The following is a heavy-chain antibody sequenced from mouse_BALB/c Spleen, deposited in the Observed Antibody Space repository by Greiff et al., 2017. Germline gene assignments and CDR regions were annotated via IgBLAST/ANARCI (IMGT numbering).Heavy chain of an antibody. J-gene: IGHJ1*01. CDR1: GFSLTSYG. V-gene: IGHV2-5*01. Sequence: QVQLKESGPGLVAPSQSLSITCTVSGFSLTSYGVHWVRQSPGKGLEWLGVIWRGGSTDYNAAFMSRLSITKDNSKSQVFFKMNSLQADDTAIYYCAKDYYGSSWYFDVWGAGTTVTVSS. CDR3: AKDYYGSSWYFDV. D-gene: IGHD1-1*01. CDR2: IWRGGST.